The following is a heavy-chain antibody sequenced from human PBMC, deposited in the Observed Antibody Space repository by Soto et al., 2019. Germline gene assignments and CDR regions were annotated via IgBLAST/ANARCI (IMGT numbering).Heavy chain of an antibody. J-gene: IGHJ4*02. CDR3: ARDPGYSNYDFDY. Sequence: QVQLVESGGGVVQPGRSLRLSCVASGFTFSSQAMHWVRQAPGKGLEWVAVIWYDGSKKYYADSVKGRFTVARDDSKNTLYLQMNSLRVEDTAVYYCARDPGYSNYDFDYWGQGTLVTVSP. CDR1: GFTFSSQA. V-gene: IGHV3-33*01. D-gene: IGHD5-12*01. CDR2: IWYDGSKK.